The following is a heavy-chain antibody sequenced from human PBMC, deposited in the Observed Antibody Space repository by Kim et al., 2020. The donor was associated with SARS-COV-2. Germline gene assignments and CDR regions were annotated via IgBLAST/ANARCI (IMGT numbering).Heavy chain of an antibody. CDR2: IDWDDDK. J-gene: IGHJ5*02. Sequence: SGPTLVNPTQTLTLTCTFSGFSLSTSGMCVSWIRQPPGKALEWLARIDWDDDKYYSTSLKTRLTISKDTSKNQVVLTMTNMDPVDTATYYCARTELMVRGVYRWFDPWGQGTLVTVSS. CDR1: GFSLSTSGMC. D-gene: IGHD3-10*01. CDR3: ARTELMVRGVYRWFDP. V-gene: IGHV2-70*11.